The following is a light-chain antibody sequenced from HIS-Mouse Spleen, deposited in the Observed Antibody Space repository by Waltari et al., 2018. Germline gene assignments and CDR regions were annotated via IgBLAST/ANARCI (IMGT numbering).Light chain of an antibody. CDR1: ALPKKH. CDR2: EDS. V-gene: IGLV3-10*01. CDR3: YSTDSSGNHRV. J-gene: IGLJ2*01. Sequence: SYELTQPPSVSVSPGQTARITCSGAALPKKHAYWYQQKSGQAHVLVIYEDSKRPSGIPERFSGSSSGTMATLTISGAQVEDEADYYCYSTDSSGNHRVFGGGTKLTVL.